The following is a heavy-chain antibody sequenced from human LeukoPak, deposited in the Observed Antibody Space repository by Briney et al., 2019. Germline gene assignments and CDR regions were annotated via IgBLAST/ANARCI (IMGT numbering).Heavy chain of an antibody. V-gene: IGHV3-7*01. CDR3: ARDHKGTPSYYDILTGYLDYYYYMDV. D-gene: IGHD3-9*01. J-gene: IGHJ6*03. Sequence: ETLSLTCAVYGGSFSGYYWSWIRQPPGKGLEWVANIKQDGSEKYYVDSVKGRFTISRDNAKNSLYLQVNSLRAEDTAVYYCARDHKGTPSYYDILTGYLDYYYYMDVWGKGTTVTISS. CDR1: GGSFSGYY. CDR2: IKQDGSEK.